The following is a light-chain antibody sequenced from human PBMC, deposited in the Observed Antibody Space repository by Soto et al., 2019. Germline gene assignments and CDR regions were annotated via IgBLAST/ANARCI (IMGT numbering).Light chain of an antibody. Sequence: QSVLTQPASVSGSPGQSIPISCTGTSSDVGGYNYVSWYQQHPSKAPKLLIYDVSNRPSGVSNRFSASKSGNTASLTISGLQAEDEADYYCSSYTTSSTVVFGGGTKLTVL. V-gene: IGLV2-14*03. CDR2: DVS. CDR1: SSDVGGYNY. CDR3: SSYTTSSTVV. J-gene: IGLJ2*01.